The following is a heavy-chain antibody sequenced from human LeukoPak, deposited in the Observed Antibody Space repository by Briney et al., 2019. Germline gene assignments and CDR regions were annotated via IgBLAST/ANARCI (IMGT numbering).Heavy chain of an antibody. CDR1: GGAFNSGA. Sequence: SVKVSCKASGGAFNSGATSWVRRAPGQGLEWVGGIIPMFGKTNYAQKFQGRVTITIDASTSTAYMELSSLRSEDTAVYYCARDPYSNTWALDYWGQGTLVTVSS. D-gene: IGHD6-13*01. CDR2: IIPMFGKT. J-gene: IGHJ4*02. V-gene: IGHV1-69*05. CDR3: ARDPYSNTWALDY.